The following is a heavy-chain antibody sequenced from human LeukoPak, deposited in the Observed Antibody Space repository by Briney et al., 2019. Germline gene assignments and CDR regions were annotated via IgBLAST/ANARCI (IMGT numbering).Heavy chain of an antibody. CDR1: GFTFSAYS. V-gene: IGHV3-48*02. D-gene: IGHD2-21*01. Sequence: GGSRRLSCAASGFTFSAYSMIWVRQAPGKGLEWVSYSSTTGNTIHYTDSVKGRFTVSRDNAKNSLFLQMNSLRDEDTAVYYCARRGGGGRSDALDIWGQGTMVTVSS. CDR2: SSTTGNTI. J-gene: IGHJ3*02. CDR3: ARRGGGGRSDALDI.